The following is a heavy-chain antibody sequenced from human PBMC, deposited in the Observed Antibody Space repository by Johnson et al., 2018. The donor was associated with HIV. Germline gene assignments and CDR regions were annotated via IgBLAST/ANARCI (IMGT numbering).Heavy chain of an antibody. CDR1: GFTFDDYG. CDR3: ARGGGSYYSGAFDI. J-gene: IGHJ3*02. Sequence: VHLVESGGGVVRPGGSLRLSCAASGFTFDDYGMSWVRQGPGKRLEWVSGIKWNGGSTGYADSVKGRFTISRDNAKNSLYLQMNSLRAEDTALYYCARGGGSYYSGAFDIWGQGTMVTVSS. D-gene: IGHD1-26*01. CDR2: IKWNGGST. V-gene: IGHV3-20*04.